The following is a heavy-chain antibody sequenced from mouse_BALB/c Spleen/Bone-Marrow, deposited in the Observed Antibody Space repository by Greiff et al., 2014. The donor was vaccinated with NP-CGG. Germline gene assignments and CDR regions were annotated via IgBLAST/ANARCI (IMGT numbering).Heavy chain of an antibody. CDR3: AKKDYGSSSFDY. Sequence: VQLQQSGPELEKPGASVKISCKASGYSFTDSNMNWVKQSNGKNLEWIGNIDPHYGGTSYSQKFKGKATLTVDKSSSTAYMQLRSLTSEDSAVYYCAKKDYGSSSFDYWGQGTTLTVSS. V-gene: IGHV1-39*01. D-gene: IGHD1-1*01. CDR1: GYSFTDSN. CDR2: IDPHYGGT. J-gene: IGHJ2*01.